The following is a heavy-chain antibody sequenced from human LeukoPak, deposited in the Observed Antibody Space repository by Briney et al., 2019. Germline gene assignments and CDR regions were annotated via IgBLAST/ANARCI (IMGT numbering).Heavy chain of an antibody. CDR1: GGSISSGSYY. CDR2: IYTSGST. V-gene: IGHV4-61*02. J-gene: IGHJ3*02. Sequence: PSETLSLTCTVSGGSISSGSYYWSWIRQPAGKGLEWIGRIYTSGSTNYNPSLKSRVTISVDTSKNQFSLKLSSVTAADTAVYYCAIASYDFWSGYYKFRHDAFDIWGQGTMVTVSS. D-gene: IGHD3-3*01. CDR3: AIASYDFWSGYYKFRHDAFDI.